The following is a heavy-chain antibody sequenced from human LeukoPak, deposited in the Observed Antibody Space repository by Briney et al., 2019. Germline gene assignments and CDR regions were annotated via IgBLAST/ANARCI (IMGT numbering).Heavy chain of an antibody. CDR3: ASMLGAFDI. Sequence: SETLSLTCAVYGGSFGGYYWSWIRQPPGKGLEWIGEINHSGSTSYNPSLKSRVTISVDTSKNQFSLKLSSVTAADTAVYYCASMLGAFDIWGQGTMVTVSS. CDR1: GGSFGGYY. D-gene: IGHD2-8*01. J-gene: IGHJ3*02. V-gene: IGHV4-34*01. CDR2: INHSGST.